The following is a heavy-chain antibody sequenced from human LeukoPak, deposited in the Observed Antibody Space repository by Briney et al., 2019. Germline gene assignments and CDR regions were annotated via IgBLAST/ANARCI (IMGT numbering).Heavy chain of an antibody. J-gene: IGHJ4*02. Sequence: GGSLRLSCAASGLTFSSYWMSWVRQAPGKGLDWVSYISTSGSTIYYADSVKGRFTISRDNAKNSLYLQMNSLRAEDTAVYYCARDLEPYCSGGSCSRLGYWGQGTLVTVSS. V-gene: IGHV3-48*04. D-gene: IGHD2-15*01. CDR2: ISTSGSTI. CDR1: GLTFSSYW. CDR3: ARDLEPYCSGGSCSRLGY.